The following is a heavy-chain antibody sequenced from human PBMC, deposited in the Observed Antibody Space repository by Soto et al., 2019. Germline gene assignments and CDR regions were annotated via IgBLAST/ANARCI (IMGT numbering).Heavy chain of an antibody. V-gene: IGHV3-48*03. CDR2: ISSSGSTI. D-gene: IGHD2-2*01. J-gene: IGHJ4*02. CDR3: ARESRPPKIDY. CDR1: GFTFSSYE. Sequence: PGGSLRLSCAASGFTFSSYEMNWVRQAPGKGLEWVSYISSSGSTIYYADSVKGRFTISRDNAKNSLYLQMNSLRAEDTAVYYCARESRPPKIDYWGQGTLVTVSS.